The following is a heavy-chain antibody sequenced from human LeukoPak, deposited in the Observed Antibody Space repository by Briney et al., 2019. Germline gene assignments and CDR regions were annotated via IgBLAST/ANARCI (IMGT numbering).Heavy chain of an antibody. Sequence: SETLSLTCAVYGGSFSGYYWSWIRQPPGKGLEWIGEINHSGSTNYNPSLKSRVTISVDTSKNQFSLKLSSVTAADTAVYYCARADGSGSYYKDEAFDIWGQGTMVTVSS. D-gene: IGHD3-10*01. J-gene: IGHJ3*02. V-gene: IGHV4-34*01. CDR2: INHSGST. CDR3: ARADGSGSYYKDEAFDI. CDR1: GGSFSGYY.